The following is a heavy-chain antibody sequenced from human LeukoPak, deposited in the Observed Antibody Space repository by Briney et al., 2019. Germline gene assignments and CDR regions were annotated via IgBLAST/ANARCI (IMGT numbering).Heavy chain of an antibody. J-gene: IGHJ5*02. CDR3: ARDLPYYYDSSGYPFDP. D-gene: IGHD3-22*01. CDR2: IWYDGSNK. CDR1: GFTFSSYG. V-gene: IGHV3-33*01. Sequence: PGRSLRLSCAASGFTFSSYGMHWVRQAPGKGLEWVAVIWYDGSNKYYADSVKGRFTISRDNSKNTLYLQMNSLRAEDTAVYYCARDLPYYYDSSGYPFDPWGQGTLVTVSS.